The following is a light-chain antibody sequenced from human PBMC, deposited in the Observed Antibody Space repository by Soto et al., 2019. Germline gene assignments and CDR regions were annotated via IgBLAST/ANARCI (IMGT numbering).Light chain of an antibody. V-gene: IGKV3-15*01. Sequence: IVMTQSPATLSVSPGERVTLSCRASQSVSSNLAWYQQKPGQAPRLLIYGVSTRATGVPVRFSGSGSGTEFTLTISSLQPDDFATYYCQQYNSYSFGQGTKVDIK. CDR1: QSVSSN. J-gene: IGKJ1*01. CDR3: QQYNSYS. CDR2: GVS.